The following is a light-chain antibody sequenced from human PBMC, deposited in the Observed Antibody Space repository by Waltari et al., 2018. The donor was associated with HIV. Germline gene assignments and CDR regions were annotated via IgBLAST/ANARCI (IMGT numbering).Light chain of an antibody. J-gene: IGKJ1*01. Sequence: VSLTCRASQSIRNYLAWYQQKPGRAPQLLISEASSLESGVPSRFSGSGSGTVFTLTISSLHPDDFATYYCLQYDNLWTFGQGTKVE. CDR3: LQYDNLWT. CDR2: EAS. V-gene: IGKV1-5*03. CDR1: QSIRNY.